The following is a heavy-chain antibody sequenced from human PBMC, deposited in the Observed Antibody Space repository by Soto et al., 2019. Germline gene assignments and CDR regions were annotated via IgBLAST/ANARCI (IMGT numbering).Heavy chain of an antibody. CDR2: ISYDGNNK. CDR1: GFPFSSSG. D-gene: IGHD3-22*01. J-gene: IGHJ5*02. V-gene: IGHV3-30*18. Sequence: LRLSCAASGFPFSSSGMHWVRQAPGKGLEWVAVISYDGNNKFYGDSVKGRFTIARDNSNNTLYLQMNSLRPEDTAMYYCAKDRYYHSSGSLGRFDPWGHGTLVTV. CDR3: AKDRYYHSSGSLGRFDP.